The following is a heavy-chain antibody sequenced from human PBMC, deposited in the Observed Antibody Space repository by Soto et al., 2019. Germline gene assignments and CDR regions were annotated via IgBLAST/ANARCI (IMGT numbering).Heavy chain of an antibody. D-gene: IGHD3-22*01. Sequence: KTSETLSLTCVVSDDSISSGNYYWSWIRQPPGKGLEWIGYIYYSGSTYYNPSLKSRVTISVDKSKNQFSLKLSSVTAADTAFYYCARGSGSYPLPYFDYWGQKTLVTVSS. CDR1: DDSISSGNYY. J-gene: IGHJ4*02. V-gene: IGHV4-30-4*01. CDR3: ARGSGSYPLPYFDY. CDR2: IYYSGST.